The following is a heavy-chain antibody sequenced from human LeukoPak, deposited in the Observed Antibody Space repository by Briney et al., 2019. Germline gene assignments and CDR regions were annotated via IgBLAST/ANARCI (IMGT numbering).Heavy chain of an antibody. D-gene: IGHD3-22*01. CDR1: GFTFSNYW. CDR2: VNSDGSSK. CDR3: ASYDSSGPDAFDI. J-gene: IGHJ3*02. Sequence: GGSLRLSCAASGFTFSNYWMHWVRQAPGKGLVWVSRVNSDGSSKNYADSVKGRFTISRDNAKNTLCLQMNSLRAEDTAVYYCASYDSSGPDAFDIWGQGTMVTVSS. V-gene: IGHV3-74*01.